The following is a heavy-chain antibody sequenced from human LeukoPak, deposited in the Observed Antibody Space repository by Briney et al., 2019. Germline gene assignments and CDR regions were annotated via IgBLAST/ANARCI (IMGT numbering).Heavy chain of an antibody. D-gene: IGHD3-10*01. CDR2: ISWNSGSI. CDR3: AKDAYGSGSYVNY. J-gene: IGHJ4*02. CDR1: GFTFDDYA. Sequence: PGGSLRLSCAASGFTFDDYAMHWVRHAPGKGLEWVSGISWNSGSIGYADSVKGRFTISRDNAKNSLYLRMNSLRAEDTALYYCAKDAYGSGSYVNYWGQGTLVTVSS. V-gene: IGHV3-9*01.